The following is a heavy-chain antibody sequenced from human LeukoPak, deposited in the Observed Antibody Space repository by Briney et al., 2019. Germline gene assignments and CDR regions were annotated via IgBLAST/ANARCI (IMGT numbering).Heavy chain of an antibody. V-gene: IGHV3-74*01. D-gene: IGHD6-13*01. CDR3: ARVASSSWYVRGSFDY. CDR1: GFTFSSYW. J-gene: IGHJ4*02. CDR2: INTDGSST. Sequence: GGSLRLSCAASGFTFSSYWMHWVRQAPGKGLVWVSRINTDGSSTSYADSVKGRFTITRDNAKNTLYLQMNSLRAEDTAVYYCARVASSSWYVRGSFDYWGQGTLVTVSS.